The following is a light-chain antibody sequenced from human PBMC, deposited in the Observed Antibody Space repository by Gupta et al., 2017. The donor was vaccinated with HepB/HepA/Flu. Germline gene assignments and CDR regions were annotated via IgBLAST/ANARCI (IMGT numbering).Light chain of an antibody. CDR1: IRDVGSYGL. Sequence: SALTQPASMSGSPGQAIAISFTGIIRDVGSYGLVSWYQHPPGKAPKVMIYEVSKRPSGVSNRCSGSKAGNTASLTISGLQAEDEADYYCCSYAGSQTYVFGTGTKVTVL. CDR3: CSYAGSQTYV. J-gene: IGLJ1*01. V-gene: IGLV2-23*02. CDR2: EVS.